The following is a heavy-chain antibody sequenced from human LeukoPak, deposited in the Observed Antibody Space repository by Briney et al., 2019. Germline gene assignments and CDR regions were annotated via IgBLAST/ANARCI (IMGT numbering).Heavy chain of an antibody. J-gene: IGHJ4*02. Sequence: QPSETLSLTCTVSGDSITSRNYLWGWIRQPPGKGLEYIASIYHSGSTYYNPSLKSRVTISVDRSKNQFSLKLSSVTAADTAVYYCARAPYNDHFDYWGQGTLVTVSS. CDR1: GDSITSRNYL. D-gene: IGHD5-24*01. CDR2: IYHSGST. CDR3: ARAPYNDHFDY. V-gene: IGHV4-39*07.